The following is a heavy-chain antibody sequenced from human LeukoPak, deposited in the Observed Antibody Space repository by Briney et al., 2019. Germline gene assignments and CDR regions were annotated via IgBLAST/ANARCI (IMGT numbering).Heavy chain of an antibody. CDR2: MNPNSGNT. J-gene: IGHJ4*02. V-gene: IGHV1-8*03. Sequence: ASVKVSCKASGYTFTSYDINWVRQATGQGLEWMGWMNPNSGNTGYAQKFQGRVTITRNTSISTAYMELSSLRSEDTAVYYCARGGGELRFLEWPESPYYFDYWGQGTLVTVSS. CDR1: GYTFTSYD. D-gene: IGHD3-3*01. CDR3: ARGGGELRFLEWPESPYYFDY.